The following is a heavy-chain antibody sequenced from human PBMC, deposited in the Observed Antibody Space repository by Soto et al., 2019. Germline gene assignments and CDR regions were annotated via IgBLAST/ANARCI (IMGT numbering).Heavy chain of an antibody. CDR1: GGSFSGYY. D-gene: IGHD1-1*01. V-gene: IGHV4-34*01. J-gene: IGHJ4*02. Sequence: SETLSLTCAAYGGSFSGYYWSWIRQPPGKGLEWIGEINHSGSTNYNPSLKSRVTISADTSRNQFSLKMNSVTAADTAVYYCARGWDDNSWGQRTLVTVSS. CDR2: INHSGST. CDR3: ARGWDDNS.